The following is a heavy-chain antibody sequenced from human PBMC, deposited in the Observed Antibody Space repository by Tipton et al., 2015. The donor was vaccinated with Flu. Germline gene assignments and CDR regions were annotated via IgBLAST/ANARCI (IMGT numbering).Heavy chain of an antibody. CDR2: MNPNSGNT. CDR1: GYTFTSYD. D-gene: IGHD2-15*01. J-gene: IGHJ4*02. CDR3: AGLYGLGYCSGGGWYQGY. Sequence: QVQLVQSGAEVKKPGASVKVSCKASGYTFTSYDINWVRQATGQGLEWMGWMNPNSGNTGYAQKFQGRVTMTRNTSISTAYMELRSLRSGGTAVYYCAGLYGLGYCSGGGWYQGYWGQGNLVTVSS. V-gene: IGHV1-8*01.